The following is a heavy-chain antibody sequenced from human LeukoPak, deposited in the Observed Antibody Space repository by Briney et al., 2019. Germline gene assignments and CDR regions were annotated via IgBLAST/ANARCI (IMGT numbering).Heavy chain of an antibody. J-gene: IGHJ3*02. CDR1: GSSFTSYW. V-gene: IGHV5-51*01. CDR2: IYPGDSDT. CDR3: AGSIVVVPAAILGAFDI. Sequence: GESLKISGKGSGSSFTSYWIGWGRQMPGKGLGWLGTIYPGDSDTTSSTSFQAQVTIPPDKSISTAYLQWSSLKASDTAMYYCAGSIVVVPAAILGAFDIWGQGTMVTVSS. D-gene: IGHD2-2*02.